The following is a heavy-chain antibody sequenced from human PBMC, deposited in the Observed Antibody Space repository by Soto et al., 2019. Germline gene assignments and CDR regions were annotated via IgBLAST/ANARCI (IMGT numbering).Heavy chain of an antibody. V-gene: IGHV3-13*01. Sequence: GGSLRLSCAASGFTFSSYDMHWVRQATGKGLEWVSAIGTAGDTYYPGSVKGRFTISRDKSKNTLYLQMNSLRAEDTAVYHCAKGSTVSVTYMDVWGKGTTVTVSS. D-gene: IGHD4-17*01. J-gene: IGHJ6*03. CDR2: IGTAGDT. CDR3: AKGSTVSVTYMDV. CDR1: GFTFSSYD.